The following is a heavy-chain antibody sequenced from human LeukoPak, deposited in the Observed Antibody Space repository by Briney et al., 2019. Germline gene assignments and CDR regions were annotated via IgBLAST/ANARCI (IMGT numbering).Heavy chain of an antibody. CDR2: ISSSGGGI. D-gene: IGHD2-15*01. J-gene: IGHJ4*01. V-gene: IGHV3-9*01. CDR1: GFTFDDYA. Sequence: GGSLRLSCAASGFTFDDYAMYWVRQVPGKGLEWVSGISSSGGGIGYADSVKGRFTISRDNAKNSLYLQMNSLRAEDTAFYYCAKGRTPRYCSGGNCYSRTFDYWGHGTLVTVSS. CDR3: AKGRTPRYCSGGNCYSRTFDY.